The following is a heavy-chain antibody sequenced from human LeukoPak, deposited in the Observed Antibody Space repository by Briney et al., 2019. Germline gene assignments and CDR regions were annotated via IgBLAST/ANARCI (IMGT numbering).Heavy chain of an antibody. D-gene: IGHD2-2*01. Sequence: SETLSLTCTVSGGSISSYYWSWIRQPPGKGLEWIGYIYYSGSTNYNPSLKSRVTISVDTSKNQFSLKLSSVTAADTAVYYCARSTAVVPAATDYYYYMDVRGKGTTVTVSS. CDR2: IYYSGST. CDR3: ARSTAVVPAATDYYYYMDV. CDR1: GGSISSYY. J-gene: IGHJ6*03. V-gene: IGHV4-59*01.